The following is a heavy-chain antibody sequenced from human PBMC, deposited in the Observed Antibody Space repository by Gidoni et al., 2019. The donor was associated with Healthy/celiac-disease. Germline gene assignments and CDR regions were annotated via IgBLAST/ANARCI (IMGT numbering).Heavy chain of an antibody. CDR2: IIPIFGTA. Sequence: EVKKPGSSVKVFCKASGGTFSSYAISWVRQAPGQGLEWMGGIIPIFGTANYAQKFQGRVTITADESTSTAYMELSSLRSEDTAVYYCARGHGSGSYYYYYGMDVWGQGTTVTVSS. V-gene: IGHV1-69*01. CDR3: ARGHGSGSYYYYYGMDV. CDR1: GGTFSSYA. J-gene: IGHJ6*02. D-gene: IGHD3-10*01.